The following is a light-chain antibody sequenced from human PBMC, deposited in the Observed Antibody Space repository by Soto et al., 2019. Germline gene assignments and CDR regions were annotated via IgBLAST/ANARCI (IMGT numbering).Light chain of an antibody. V-gene: IGKV3-15*01. CDR2: GAS. J-gene: IGKJ2*01. Sequence: EIVMMQSPATLSVSPGERATLSCSASQSVSSNLAWYQQKPGQAPRLLIYGASTRATGIPARFSGSGSGTEFTITISSLQSEDFALYECQQYNNWPPYTFGKGTKLEIK. CDR3: QQYNNWPPYT. CDR1: QSVSSN.